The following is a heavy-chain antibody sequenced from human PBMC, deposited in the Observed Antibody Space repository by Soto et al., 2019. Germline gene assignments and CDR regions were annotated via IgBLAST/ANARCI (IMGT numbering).Heavy chain of an antibody. D-gene: IGHD4-17*01. CDR3: ARNAIATVVNGGIYYYYGMDV. CDR2: ISSSGSTI. J-gene: IGHJ6*02. Sequence: GGSLRLSCAASGFTFSSYEMNWVRQSPGKGLEWVSYISSSGSTIYYADSVKGRFTISRDNAKNSLYLQMNSLRAEDTAVYYCARNAIATVVNGGIYYYYGMDVWGQGTTVTVSS. CDR1: GFTFSSYE. V-gene: IGHV3-48*03.